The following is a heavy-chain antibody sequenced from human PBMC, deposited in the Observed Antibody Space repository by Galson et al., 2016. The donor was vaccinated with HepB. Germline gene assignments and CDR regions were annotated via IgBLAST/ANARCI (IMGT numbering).Heavy chain of an antibody. CDR3: ASDMDYYDSSGLYSY. CDR1: GFTFSSYS. Sequence: SLRLSCAASGFTFSSYSMNWVRQAPGKGLEWVSCISSSSSYIYYADSVKGRFTISRDNAKNSLYLQMNSLRAEDTAVYYCASDMDYYDSSGLYSYWGQGTLVTVSS. D-gene: IGHD3-22*01. J-gene: IGHJ4*02. V-gene: IGHV3-21*01. CDR2: ISSSSSYI.